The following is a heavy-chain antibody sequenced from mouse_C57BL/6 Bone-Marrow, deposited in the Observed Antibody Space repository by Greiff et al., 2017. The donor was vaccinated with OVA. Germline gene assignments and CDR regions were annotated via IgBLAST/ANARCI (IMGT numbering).Heavy chain of an antibody. Sequence: QVQLQQPGAELVMPGASVKLSCKASGYTFTSYWMHWVKQRPGQGLEWIGEIDPSDSYTNYNQKFKGKSTLTVDKSSSTAYMQLSSLTSEDSAVDYCARAGRYDYDGGGYYYAMDYWGQGTSVTVSS. V-gene: IGHV1-69*01. J-gene: IGHJ4*01. D-gene: IGHD2-4*01. CDR1: GYTFTSYW. CDR2: IDPSDSYT. CDR3: ARAGRYDYDGGGYYYAMDY.